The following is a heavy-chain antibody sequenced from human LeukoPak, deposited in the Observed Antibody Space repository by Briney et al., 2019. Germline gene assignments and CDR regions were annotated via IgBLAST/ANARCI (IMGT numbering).Heavy chain of an antibody. CDR3: ARDRASGTYYYYYGPDV. CDR1: SGSISSHY. J-gene: IGHJ6*02. CDR2: IYYSGST. V-gene: IGHV4-59*11. D-gene: IGHD1-26*01. Sequence: PSETLSLTCTVSSGSISSHYWSWIRQPPGKGLEWIGYIYYSGSTNYNPSLKSRVTISVDTSKNQFSLKLSSVTATDTAVYYCARDRASGTYYYYYGPDVWGQGTPVTVSS.